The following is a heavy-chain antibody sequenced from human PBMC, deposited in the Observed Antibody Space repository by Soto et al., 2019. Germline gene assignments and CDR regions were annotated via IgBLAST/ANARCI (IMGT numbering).Heavy chain of an antibody. CDR1: GFTFSSYD. CDR2: IYSGGST. V-gene: IGHV3-66*01. J-gene: IGHJ3*02. D-gene: IGHD3-9*01. CDR3: ARDFSPLRYFDWLLYPGAFDI. Sequence: GGSLRLSCAASGFTFSSYDMHWVRQATGKGLEWVSVIYSGGSTYYADSVKGRFTISRDNAKNTLYLQMNSLRAEDTAVYYCARDFSPLRYFDWLLYPGAFDIWGQGTMVTVSS.